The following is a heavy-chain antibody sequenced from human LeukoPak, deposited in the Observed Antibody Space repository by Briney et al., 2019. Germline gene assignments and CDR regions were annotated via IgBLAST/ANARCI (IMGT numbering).Heavy chain of an antibody. CDR2: IYYGGTT. J-gene: IGHJ2*01. D-gene: IGHD5-18*01. CDR3: ARVGGDTAMDNWYFDL. Sequence: GGSLRLSCAASGFTIPYNFMSWVRQAPGKGPEWISVIYYGGTTYYADSVRGRFTISRDNSKNTLHLEMNSLRVEDTAVYYCARVGGDTAMDNWYFDLWGRGTLVTVSS. V-gene: IGHV3-53*01. CDR1: GFTIPYNF.